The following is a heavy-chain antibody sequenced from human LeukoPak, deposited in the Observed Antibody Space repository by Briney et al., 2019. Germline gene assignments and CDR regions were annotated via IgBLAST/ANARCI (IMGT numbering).Heavy chain of an antibody. V-gene: IGHV4-59*01. D-gene: IGHD1-26*01. CDR2: IDYSGST. CDR1: GGTISRNY. Sequence: SETLSLTCTVSGGTISRNYWSWIRQPPGKGLEWVAYIDYSGSTNYNSSLKSRLTISMDASKNQFSLKLSSVTAADTAVYYCARDRRRELLHAFDIWGQGTMVTVSS. CDR3: ARDRRRELLHAFDI. J-gene: IGHJ3*02.